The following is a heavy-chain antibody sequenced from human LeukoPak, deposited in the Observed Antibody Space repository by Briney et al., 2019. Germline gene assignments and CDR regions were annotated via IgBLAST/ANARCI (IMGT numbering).Heavy chain of an antibody. Sequence: SVKVSCKASGGTFSSYAISWVRQAPGQGLEWMGGIIPIFGTANYAQKFQGRVTITADESTSTAYMELSSLRSEDTAVYYCARSDLYDFWSGYPFDYWGQGTLVTVSS. V-gene: IGHV1-69*01. CDR2: IIPIFGTA. J-gene: IGHJ4*02. D-gene: IGHD3-3*01. CDR1: GGTFSSYA. CDR3: ARSDLYDFWSGYPFDY.